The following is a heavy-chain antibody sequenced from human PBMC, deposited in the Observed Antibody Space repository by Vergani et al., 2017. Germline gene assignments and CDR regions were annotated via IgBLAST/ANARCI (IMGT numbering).Heavy chain of an antibody. Sequence: QVQLQESGPGLVKPSETLSLTCIVSGYSISSGYYWGWIRQPPGKGLEWIGSIYHSGSTYYNPSLKSRVTISVDTSKNQFSLKLSSVTAADTAVYYCANLRGYLVMSAFDIWGQGTMVTVSS. CDR2: IYHSGST. CDR3: ANLRGYLVMSAFDI. D-gene: IGHD2-21*01. V-gene: IGHV4-38-2*02. J-gene: IGHJ3*02. CDR1: GYSISSGYY.